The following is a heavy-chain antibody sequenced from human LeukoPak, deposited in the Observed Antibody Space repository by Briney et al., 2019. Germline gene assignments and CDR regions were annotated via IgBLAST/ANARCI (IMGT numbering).Heavy chain of an antibody. CDR1: GGSFSGYY. CDR3: ARYYYDSSGYLYYYSMDV. CDR2: INHSGST. J-gene: IGHJ6*02. Sequence: SETLSLTCAVYGGSFSGYYWSWIRQPPGKGLEWIGEINHSGSTNYNPSLKSRVTISVDTSKNQFSLKLSSVTAADTAVYYCARYYYDSSGYLYYYSMDVWGQGTTVTVSS. V-gene: IGHV4-34*01. D-gene: IGHD3-22*01.